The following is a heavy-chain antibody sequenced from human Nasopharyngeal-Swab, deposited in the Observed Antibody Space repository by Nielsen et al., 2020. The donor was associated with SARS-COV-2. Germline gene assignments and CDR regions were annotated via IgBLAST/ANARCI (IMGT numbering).Heavy chain of an antibody. CDR3: ARGTGTPFDY. CDR2: ISYDGSNK. CDR1: GFTFSSYA. V-gene: IGHV3-30-3*01. D-gene: IGHD2-8*02. J-gene: IGHJ4*02. Sequence: GESLKISCAASGFTFSSYAMHWVRQAQGKGLEWVAVISYDGSNKYYADSVKGRFTISRDNSKNTLYLQMNSLRAEDTAVYYCARGTGTPFDYWGQGTLVTVSS.